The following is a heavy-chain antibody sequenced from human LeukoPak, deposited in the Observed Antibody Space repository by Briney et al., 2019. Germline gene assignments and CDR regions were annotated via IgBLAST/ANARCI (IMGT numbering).Heavy chain of an antibody. Sequence: TSETLSLTCTVSGGSISSSSYYWGWIRQPPGKGLEWIGSIYYSGNTYYNPSLKSRVTISVDTSKNQFSLKLSSVTAADTAVYYCARRLCGYNFLRNWYFDLWGRGTLVTVSS. V-gene: IGHV4-39*07. CDR2: IYYSGNT. J-gene: IGHJ2*01. D-gene: IGHD5-24*01. CDR1: GGSISSSSYY. CDR3: ARRLCGYNFLRNWYFDL.